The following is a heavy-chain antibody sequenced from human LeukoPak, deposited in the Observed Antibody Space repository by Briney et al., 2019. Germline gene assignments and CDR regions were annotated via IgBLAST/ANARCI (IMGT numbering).Heavy chain of an antibody. CDR1: GFTFSSYG. CDR2: IWYDGSNK. D-gene: IGHD3-10*01. Sequence: GGSLRLSCAASGFTFSSYGMHWVRQAPGKGLEWVAVIWYDGSNKYYADSVKGRFTISRDNSKNTLYLQMNSLRAEDTAVYYCARVVRFGELRGWFDPWGQGTLVTVSS. CDR3: ARVVRFGELRGWFDP. V-gene: IGHV3-33*01. J-gene: IGHJ5*02.